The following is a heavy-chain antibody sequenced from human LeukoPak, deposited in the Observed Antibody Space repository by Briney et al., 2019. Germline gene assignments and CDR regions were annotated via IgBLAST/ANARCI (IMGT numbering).Heavy chain of an antibody. CDR2: ISSSSSYI. CDR3: ARVAGYSGYDFPSVGYGMDV. J-gene: IGHJ6*02. V-gene: IGHV3-21*01. CDR1: GFTFSSYS. D-gene: IGHD5-12*01. Sequence: PGGSLRLSCAASGFTFSSYSMNWVRQAPGKGLEWVSSISSSSSYIYYADSVKGRFTISRDNAKNSLYLQMNSLRAEDTAVYYCARVAGYSGYDFPSVGYGMDVWGQGTTVTVSS.